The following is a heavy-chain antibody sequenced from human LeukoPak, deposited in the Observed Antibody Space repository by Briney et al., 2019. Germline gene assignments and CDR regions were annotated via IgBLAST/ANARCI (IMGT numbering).Heavy chain of an antibody. Sequence: SETLSLTCTVSGGSISSGSYYWSWIRQPAGKGLEWIGRIYTSGSTNYNPSLKSRVTISVDTSKNQFSLKLSSVTAADTAVYYCARDPYGGNSPWGQGTLVTVSS. V-gene: IGHV4-61*02. J-gene: IGHJ5*02. CDR2: IYTSGST. D-gene: IGHD4-23*01. CDR1: GGSISSGSYY. CDR3: ARDPYGGNSP.